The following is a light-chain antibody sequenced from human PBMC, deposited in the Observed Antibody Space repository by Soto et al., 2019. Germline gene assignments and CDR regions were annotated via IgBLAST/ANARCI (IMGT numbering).Light chain of an antibody. CDR2: DAS. CDR3: QQSFSSSWT. J-gene: IGKJ1*01. Sequence: DIQMTQAPASLSASIGDRVIITCRASQSISNYLNWYQHKPGRAPKFLIYDASSLQSGVPSRFSGSGSGTDFTLTISSLQREDFGTYFCQQSFSSSWTFGQGTKVE. CDR1: QSISNY. V-gene: IGKV1-39*01.